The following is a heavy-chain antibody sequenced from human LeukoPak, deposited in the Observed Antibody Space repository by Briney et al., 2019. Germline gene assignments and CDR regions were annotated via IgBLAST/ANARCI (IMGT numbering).Heavy chain of an antibody. CDR1: GGSISSGGYS. J-gene: IGHJ4*02. D-gene: IGHD6-19*01. Sequence: KPSETLSLTCTVSGGSISSGGYSWSWIRQPPGKGLEWIGYIYHSGSTYYNPSLKSRVTISVDRSKNQFSLKLSSVTAADTAVYYCARDQSGIAVAGTWGQGTLVTVSS. CDR3: ARDQSGIAVAGT. V-gene: IGHV4-30-2*01. CDR2: IYHSGST.